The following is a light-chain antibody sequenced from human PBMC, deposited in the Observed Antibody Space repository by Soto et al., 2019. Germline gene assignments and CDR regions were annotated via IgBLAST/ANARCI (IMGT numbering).Light chain of an antibody. CDR1: QSVSSN. CDR2: GAS. V-gene: IGKV3-15*01. Sequence: IVVTLSPATLSVSTGERATLSCRASQSVSSNLAWYQQKPGQAPRLLIYGASTRATGIPARFSGSGSGTEFTLTISSLQSEDFAVYYCQQYNNWPRTFGQGTKVDI. CDR3: QQYNNWPRT. J-gene: IGKJ1*01.